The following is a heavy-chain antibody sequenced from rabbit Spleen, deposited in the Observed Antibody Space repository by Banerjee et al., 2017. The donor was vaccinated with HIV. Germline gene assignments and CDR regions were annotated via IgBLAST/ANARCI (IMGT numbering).Heavy chain of an antibody. Sequence: QQQLVESGGGLVQPEGSLTLTCTASGFSFSNNDYMCWVRQAPWKGLEWISCIAGSSSDFTYSATWAKGRFTCSKTSSTTVTLQMTSLTVADTATYFCARDTGTSFSTYGMDLWGQGTLVTVS. CDR2: IAGSSSDFT. J-gene: IGHJ6*01. V-gene: IGHV1S45*01. D-gene: IGHD7-1*01. CDR1: GFSFSNNDY. CDR3: ARDTGTSFSTYGMDL.